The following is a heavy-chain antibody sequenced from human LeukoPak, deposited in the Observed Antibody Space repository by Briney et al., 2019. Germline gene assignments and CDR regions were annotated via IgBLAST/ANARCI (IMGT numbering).Heavy chain of an antibody. CDR1: GYTFTSYD. V-gene: IGHV1-8*01. D-gene: IGHD4-17*01. J-gene: IGHJ6*03. CDR3: ARGPDYGENYYYYYYMDV. CDR2: MNPNSGNT. Sequence: ASLYLSCKASGYTFTSYDINWVRQATGQGLEWMGLMNPNSGNTGYAQKVQGRVTMTRNTSISTAYMELSSLRSEDTAVYYCARGPDYGENYYYYYYMDVWGKGTTVTVSS.